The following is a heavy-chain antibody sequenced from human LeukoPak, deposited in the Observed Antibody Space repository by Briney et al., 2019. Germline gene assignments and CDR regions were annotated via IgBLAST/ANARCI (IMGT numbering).Heavy chain of an antibody. CDR1: GFTFSDYY. D-gene: IGHD1-26*01. J-gene: IGHJ4*02. CDR3: ARSRSYYPADY. V-gene: IGHV3-11*03. Sequence: GGSLRLSCAASGFTFSDYYMSWIRQAPGKGLEWVSYISSSNTYTNYAGSVKGRSTIFRDDAKNSLYLQMNSLRAEDTAVYYCARSRSYYPADYWGQGTPVTVSS. CDR2: ISSSNTYT.